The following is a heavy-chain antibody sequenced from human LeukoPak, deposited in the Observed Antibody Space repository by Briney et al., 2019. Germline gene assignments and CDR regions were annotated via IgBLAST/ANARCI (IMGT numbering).Heavy chain of an antibody. CDR2: ISYDGSNK. J-gene: IGHJ3*02. D-gene: IGHD3-22*01. CDR3: VRGLFLSGYLDAFDI. Sequence: GGSLRLSCAASGFTFSSYGMHWVRQAPGKGLEWVAVISYDGSNKYYADSVKGRFTISRDNSKNTLYLQMNSLRVEDTAVYYCVRGLFLSGYLDAFDIWGQGTVVTVSS. V-gene: IGHV3-30*03. CDR1: GFTFSSYG.